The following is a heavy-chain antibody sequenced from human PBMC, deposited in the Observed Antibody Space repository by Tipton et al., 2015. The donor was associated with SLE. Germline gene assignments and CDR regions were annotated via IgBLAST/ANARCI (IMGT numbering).Heavy chain of an antibody. V-gene: IGHV3-23*01. CDR3: AKDLYLWSRELPRALYPYYGMDV. CDR1: GFTFNNYV. J-gene: IGHJ6*02. Sequence: SLRLSCAASGFTFNNYVMTWVRQAPGKGLEWVAGITGSGAGTYYGDSVKGRFIISRDNSKNTLYLQMNTLTVEDTAIYYCAKDLYLWSRELPRALYPYYGMDVWGQGTTVTVSS. CDR2: ITGSGAGT. D-gene: IGHD3-10*01.